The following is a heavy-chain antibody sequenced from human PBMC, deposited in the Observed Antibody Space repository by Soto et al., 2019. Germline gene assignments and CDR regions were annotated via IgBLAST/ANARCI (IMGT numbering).Heavy chain of an antibody. J-gene: IGHJ6*02. V-gene: IGHV4-31*03. CDR1: GGSISSGGYY. D-gene: IGHD5-12*01. CDR3: ATDSGYDWDYYYGMDV. Sequence: QVQLQESGPGLVKPSQTLSLTCTVSGGSISSGGYYWSWIRQHPGKGLEWIGYIYYSGSTYYNPSLKSRVTISVDTSKNQFSLKLSSVTAADTAVYYCATDSGYDWDYYYGMDVWGQGTTVTVSS. CDR2: IYYSGST.